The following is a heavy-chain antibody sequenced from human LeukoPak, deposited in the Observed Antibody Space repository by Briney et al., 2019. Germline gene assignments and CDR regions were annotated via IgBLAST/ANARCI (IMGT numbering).Heavy chain of an antibody. Sequence: GGSLRLSCVASGFTFSGYWMFWVRQVPGKGLMWVADINGDRSWTRYADTVKGRFTISRDNAKRTLYLQMNSLRAEDTALYYCAKDIIYDYTIDYYYYGMDVWGQGTTVTVSS. CDR1: GFTFSGYW. CDR3: AKDIIYDYTIDYYYYGMDV. J-gene: IGHJ6*02. V-gene: IGHV3-74*01. CDR2: INGDRSWT. D-gene: IGHD4-11*01.